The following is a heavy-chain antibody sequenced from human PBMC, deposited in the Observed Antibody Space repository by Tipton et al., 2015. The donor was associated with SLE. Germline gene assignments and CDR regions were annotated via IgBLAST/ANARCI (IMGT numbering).Heavy chain of an antibody. J-gene: IGHJ4*02. Sequence: TLSLTCAVYGGSFSGYYWSWIRQPPGKGLEWIGEINHSGNTNYNPSLKSRVTISVDTSKNQFSLKLSSVTAADTAGYYCARVGSGVDYWGQGTLVTVSS. CDR1: GGSFSGYY. CDR3: ARVGSGVDY. V-gene: IGHV4-34*01. D-gene: IGHD3-10*01. CDR2: INHSGNT.